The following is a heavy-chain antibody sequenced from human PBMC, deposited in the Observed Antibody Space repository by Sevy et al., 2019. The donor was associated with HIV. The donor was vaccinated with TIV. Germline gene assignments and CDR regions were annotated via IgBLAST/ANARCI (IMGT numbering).Heavy chain of an antibody. Sequence: SETLSLTCTVSGGSISSYYWSWIRQPAGKGLEWIGRIYTSGSTNYTPSLKSRVTMSVDTSKNQFSLMLSSVTAADTAVYYCARDYSSSWYIQGNAFDIWGQGTMVTVS. CDR3: ARDYSSSWYIQGNAFDI. CDR2: IYTSGST. CDR1: GGSISSYY. V-gene: IGHV4-4*07. J-gene: IGHJ3*02. D-gene: IGHD6-13*01.